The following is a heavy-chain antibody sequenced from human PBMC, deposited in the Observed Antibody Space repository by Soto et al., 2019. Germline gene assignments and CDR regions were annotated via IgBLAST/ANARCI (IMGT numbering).Heavy chain of an antibody. D-gene: IGHD3-10*01. CDR1: GGSISSGGYY. V-gene: IGHV4-31*03. J-gene: IGHJ4*02. CDR3: ARGPGTMAKIDY. Sequence: SETLSLTCTLSGGSISSGGYYWSWIRQHPGKGLEWIGYIYYSGSTYYNPSLKSRVTISVDTSKNQFSLKLSSVTAADTAVYYCARGPGTMAKIDYWGQGTLVTVSS. CDR2: IYYSGST.